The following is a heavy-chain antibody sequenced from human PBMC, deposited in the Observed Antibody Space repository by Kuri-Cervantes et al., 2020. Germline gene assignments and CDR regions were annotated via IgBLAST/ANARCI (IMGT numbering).Heavy chain of an antibody. CDR3: AKASPDYYYYYYMDV. Sequence: GGSLRLSCAASGFTFSSYSMNWVRQAPGKGLEWVSAISGSGGSTYYADSVKGRFTISRDNSKNTLYLQMNSLRAEDTAVYYCAKASPDYYYYYYMDVWGKGTTVTVSS. J-gene: IGHJ6*03. CDR1: GFTFSSYS. V-gene: IGHV3-23*01. CDR2: ISGSGGST.